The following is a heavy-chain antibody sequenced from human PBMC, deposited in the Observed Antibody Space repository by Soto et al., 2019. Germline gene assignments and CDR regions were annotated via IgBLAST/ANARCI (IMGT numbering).Heavy chain of an antibody. CDR1: GGSFSGYY. CDR2: INHSGST. D-gene: IGHD6-19*01. V-gene: IGHV4-34*01. CDR3: ARKGRQWLES. Sequence: PSETLSLTCAVYGGSFSGYYWSWIRQPPGKGLEWIGEINHSGSTNYNPSLKSRVTISVDTSKNQFSLKLSSVTAADTAVYYCARKGRQWLESRGQGTLVTVSS. J-gene: IGHJ4*02.